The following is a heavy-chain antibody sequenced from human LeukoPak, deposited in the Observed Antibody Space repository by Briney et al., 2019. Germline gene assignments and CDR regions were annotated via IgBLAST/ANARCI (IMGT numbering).Heavy chain of an antibody. J-gene: IGHJ6*03. D-gene: IGHD5-24*01. CDR1: GDSFSGYL. V-gene: IGHV4-34*01. Sequence: SETLSLTCAVYGDSFSGYLWTWIRQSPGKGLEWIGDVNHVGDTNLNPSLTARVAIPVAHAKNQFSLRVTYVTGADTGLYFCARGRRVSGVRRINWARRENYYYYYIDVWGKGTTVIVS. CDR3: ARGRRVSGVRRINWARRENYYYYYIDV. CDR2: VNHVGDT.